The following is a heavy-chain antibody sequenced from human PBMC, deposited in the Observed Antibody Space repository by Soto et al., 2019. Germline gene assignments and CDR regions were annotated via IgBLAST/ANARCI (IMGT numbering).Heavy chain of an antibody. V-gene: IGHV3-33*01. D-gene: IGHD5-18*01. CDR3: ARDRERGYSYGRLDY. CDR1: GFTFSSYG. CDR2: IWYDGSNK. J-gene: IGHJ4*02. Sequence: GGSLRLSCAASGFTFSSYGMHWVRQAPGKGLEWVAVIWYDGSNKYYADSVKGRFTISRDNSKNTLYLQMNSLRAEDTAVYYCARDRERGYSYGRLDYWAQGTLVTVSS.